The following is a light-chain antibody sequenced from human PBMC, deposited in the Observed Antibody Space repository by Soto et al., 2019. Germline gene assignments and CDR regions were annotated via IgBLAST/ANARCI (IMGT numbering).Light chain of an antibody. Sequence: QSVLTQPPSVSGAPGQRVTISCTGSSSNIGAGYDVHWYQQLPGTAPKILIYGNINRPSGVPDRFSGSKSGTSASLAITGLQAEDEADYYCQSSDSSLRVVFGGGTKLTVL. CDR1: SSNIGAGYD. CDR2: GNI. CDR3: QSSDSSLRVV. V-gene: IGLV1-40*01. J-gene: IGLJ2*01.